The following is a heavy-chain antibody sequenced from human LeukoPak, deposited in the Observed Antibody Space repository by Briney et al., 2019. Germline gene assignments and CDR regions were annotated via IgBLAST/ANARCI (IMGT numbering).Heavy chain of an antibody. V-gene: IGHV4-30-2*01. J-gene: IGHJ4*02. D-gene: IGHD3-10*01. CDR1: GGSISSGGYS. Sequence: SQTLSLTCAVSGGSISSGGYSWSWIRQPPGKGVEWIGYIYHSGSTYYNPSLKSRVTISVDRSKNQFSLKLSSVTAADTAVYYCARVGSGSYHFDYWGQGTLVTVSS. CDR3: ARVGSGSYHFDY. CDR2: IYHSGST.